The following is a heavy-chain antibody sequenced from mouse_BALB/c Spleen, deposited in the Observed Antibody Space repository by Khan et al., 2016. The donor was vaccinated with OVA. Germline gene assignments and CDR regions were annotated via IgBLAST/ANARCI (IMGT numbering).Heavy chain of an antibody. CDR3: ARRARFAY. J-gene: IGHJ3*01. CDR2: ILPGSGNT. CDR1: GYTFSSYW. Sequence: QVQLQQSGAELMKPGASVKISCKATGYTFSSYWIEWIKQRPGHGLEWIGEILPGSGNTNYNPKFTGKATFTSDTSSNTAYMQLSSLTSEDSAVYYCARRARFAYWGQGTLVTVSA. V-gene: IGHV1-9*01.